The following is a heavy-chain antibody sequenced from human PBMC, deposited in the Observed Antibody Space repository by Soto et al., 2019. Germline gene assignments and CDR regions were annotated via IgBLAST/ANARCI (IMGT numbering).Heavy chain of an antibody. CDR3: AKHLWFGESVFDP. Sequence: EVQLLESGGGLVQPGGSLRLSCAGTGFTFSSYGMSWVRQAPGKGLEWVSTIRGSAGNANYADSVMGRFTISRDDSTNTVPLQMNSLRPGDAAVYYCAKHLWFGESVFDPWGQGTLVVVSS. CDR2: IRGSAGNA. CDR1: GFTFSSYG. V-gene: IGHV3-23*01. D-gene: IGHD3-10*01. J-gene: IGHJ5*02.